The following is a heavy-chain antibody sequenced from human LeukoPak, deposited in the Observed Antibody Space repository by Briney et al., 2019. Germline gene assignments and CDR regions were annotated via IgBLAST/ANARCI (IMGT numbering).Heavy chain of an antibody. V-gene: IGHV4-34*01. CDR3: ASYYDPEYYFDY. J-gene: IGHJ4*02. CDR1: GGSFSGYY. CDR2: INHSGST. Sequence: SETLSLTCAVYGGSFSGYYWSWIRQPPGKGLEWIGEINHSGSTNYNPSLKSRVTISVDTSKNQFSLKLSSVTAADTAVYYCASYYDPEYYFDYWGQGTLVTVSS. D-gene: IGHD3-22*01.